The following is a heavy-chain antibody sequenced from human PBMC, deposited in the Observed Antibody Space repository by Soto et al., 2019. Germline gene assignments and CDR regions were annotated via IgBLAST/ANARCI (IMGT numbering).Heavy chain of an antibody. CDR3: ARDDIVVVPAATSYYYYGMDV. D-gene: IGHD2-2*01. V-gene: IGHV3-48*02. J-gene: IGHJ6*02. CDR1: GFTFSSYS. CDR2: ISSSSSTI. Sequence: GGSLRLSCAASGFTFSSYSMNWVRQAPGKGLEWVSYISSSSSTIYYADSVKGRFTIARDNAKNSLYLQMNSLRDEETAVYYCARDDIVVVPAATSYYYYGMDVWGQGTTVTVSS.